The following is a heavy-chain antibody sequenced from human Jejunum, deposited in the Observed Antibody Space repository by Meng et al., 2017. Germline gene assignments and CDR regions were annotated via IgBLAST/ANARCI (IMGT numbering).Heavy chain of an antibody. CDR1: GFTLSTHG. D-gene: IGHD6-19*01. J-gene: IGHJ5*02. CDR2: ISYDGNSK. V-gene: IGHV3-30*19. Sequence: QVQMVGPGGGVVQPGRSLRLSCTASGFTLSTHGMHWVRQAPGKGLEWVAMISYDGNSKYYVDSVQGRFTISRDSSKNTLYLEMNSLRAEDTAVYYCARDWGSSGWYNWIDPWGQGTLVTVSS. CDR3: ARDWGSSGWYNWIDP.